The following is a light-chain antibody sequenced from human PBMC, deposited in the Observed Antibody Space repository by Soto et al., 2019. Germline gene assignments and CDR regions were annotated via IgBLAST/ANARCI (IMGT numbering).Light chain of an antibody. V-gene: IGKV4-1*01. CDR1: QSVLYSSNNKNY. CDR3: QQYYTTPQT. Sequence: DIVMTQSPDSLAVSLGERATINCQSSQSVLYSSNNKNYLAWYQQKPGQPPKLLIYWASTREYGVPDRFSGSGSWTDFTLTISSLQAEDVALYYCQQYYTTPQTFGQGTKVEIK. J-gene: IGKJ1*01. CDR2: WAS.